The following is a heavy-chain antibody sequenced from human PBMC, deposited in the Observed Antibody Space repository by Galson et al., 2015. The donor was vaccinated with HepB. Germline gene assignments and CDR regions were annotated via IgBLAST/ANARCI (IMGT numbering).Heavy chain of an antibody. CDR2: ISYDGSNK. Sequence: SLRLSCAASGFTFSSYGMHWVRQAPGKGLEWVAVISYDGSNKYYADSVKGRFTISRDNSKNTLYLQMNSLRAEDTAVYYCAKDLWDGTGLAMDVWGKGTTVTVSS. J-gene: IGHJ6*04. D-gene: IGHD1-26*01. V-gene: IGHV3-30*18. CDR3: AKDLWDGTGLAMDV. CDR1: GFTFSSYG.